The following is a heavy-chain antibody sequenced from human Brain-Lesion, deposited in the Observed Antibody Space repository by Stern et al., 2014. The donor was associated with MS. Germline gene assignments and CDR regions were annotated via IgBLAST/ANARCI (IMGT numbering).Heavy chain of an antibody. CDR2: IIPILGVA. J-gene: IGHJ6*02. V-gene: IGHV1-69*09. CDR1: GDTFSSYT. Sequence: QLQLVEPGAELKKPGSSVKVSCKASGDTFSSYTVSWVRQAPGQGLEWMGKIIPILGVANYAPKFQGRVTITADKFTGTAYMEVTSLRSEDTAIYYCTTSPYGLDAWGQGTTVTVSS. D-gene: IGHD1-14*01. CDR3: TTSPYGLDA.